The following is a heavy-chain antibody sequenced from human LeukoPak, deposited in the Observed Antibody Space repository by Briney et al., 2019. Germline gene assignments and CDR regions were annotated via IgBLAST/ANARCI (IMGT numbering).Heavy chain of an antibody. D-gene: IGHD3-22*01. V-gene: IGHV4-59*01. CDR2: IYYSGST. CDR1: GGSISSYY. J-gene: IGHJ4*02. Sequence: SETLSLTCTVSGGSISSYYWSWIRQPPGKGLEWIGYIYYSGSTNYNPSLKSRVTISVDTSKNQFSLKLSSVTAADTAVYYCARDRSHYYDSSGYDCWGQGTLVTVSS. CDR3: ARDRSHYYDSSGYDC.